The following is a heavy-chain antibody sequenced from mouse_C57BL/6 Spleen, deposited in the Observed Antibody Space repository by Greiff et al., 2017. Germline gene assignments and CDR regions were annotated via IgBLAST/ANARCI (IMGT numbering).Heavy chain of an antibody. CDR1: GYTFTSYW. V-gene: IGHV1-52*01. Sequence: QVQLQQPGAELVRPGSSVKLSCKASGYTFTSYWMHWVKQRPIQGLEWIGNIDPSDSETHYNQKFKDKATLTVDKSSSTAYMQLSSLTSEDSAVYYCARSVTAQALYYYAMDYWGQGTSVTVSS. J-gene: IGHJ4*01. CDR3: ARSVTAQALYYYAMDY. CDR2: IDPSDSET. D-gene: IGHD3-2*02.